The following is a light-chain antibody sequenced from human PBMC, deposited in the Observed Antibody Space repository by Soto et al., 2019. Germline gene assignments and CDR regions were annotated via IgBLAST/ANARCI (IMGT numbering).Light chain of an antibody. Sequence: DIQMTQSPSTLSGSVGDRVTITCRASQTISSWLAWYQQKPGKAPKLLIYKASSLESGVPSRFSGSGSGTEFTLTINSLQADDFATYYCQQYNSYSFGQGTKVDIK. CDR3: QQYNSYS. J-gene: IGKJ1*01. CDR1: QTISSW. V-gene: IGKV1-5*03. CDR2: KAS.